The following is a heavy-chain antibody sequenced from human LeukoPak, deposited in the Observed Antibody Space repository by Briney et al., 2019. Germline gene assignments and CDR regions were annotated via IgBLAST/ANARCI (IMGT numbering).Heavy chain of an antibody. Sequence: ASVKVSCKASGYTFTGYYMHWVRQAPGQGLEWMGWINPNSGGTNYAQKFQGRVTMTRDTSISTAYMELSRLRSDDTAVYYCARAKSIFGVANDAFDIWGQGTMVTVSS. CDR1: GYTFTGYY. CDR2: INPNSGGT. CDR3: ARAKSIFGVANDAFDI. D-gene: IGHD3-3*01. J-gene: IGHJ3*02. V-gene: IGHV1-2*02.